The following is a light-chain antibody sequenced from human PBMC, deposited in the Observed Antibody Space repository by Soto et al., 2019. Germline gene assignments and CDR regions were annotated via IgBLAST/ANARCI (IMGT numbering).Light chain of an antibody. CDR3: QQSYSSPPT. J-gene: IGKJ1*01. V-gene: IGKV1-39*01. CDR2: AAS. Sequence: DIQMTQSPSTLSAFVGDRVTITCRASQSISTWLAWYQQKPGKAPKLLIFAASSLQSGVPLRFSGSRSGPDFTLTISSLQPEDFATYYCQQSYSSPPTFGQGTKVDIK. CDR1: QSISTW.